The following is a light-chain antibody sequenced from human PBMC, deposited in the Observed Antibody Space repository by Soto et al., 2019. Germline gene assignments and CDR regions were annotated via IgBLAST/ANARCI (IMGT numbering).Light chain of an antibody. CDR2: GAS. CDR3: QQLDSMPIT. CDR1: QRLSASY. V-gene: IGKV3-20*01. J-gene: IGKJ5*01. Sequence: EIFLTQSPGTLSLSPGQRATLSCRASQRLSASYIAWYQQKPGQAPRLLIYGASSRATGIPERFSGSGSGTDFTLTISRLEPEDFETYYCQQLDSMPITFGQGTRLEIK.